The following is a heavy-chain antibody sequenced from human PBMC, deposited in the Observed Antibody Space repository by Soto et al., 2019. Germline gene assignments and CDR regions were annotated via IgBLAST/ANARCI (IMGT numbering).Heavy chain of an antibody. J-gene: IGHJ4*02. D-gene: IGHD3-3*01. CDR3: ARAYYDFWSGYYREYFDY. CDR1: GFTFDDYA. Sequence: ESGGGLVQPGRSLRLSCAASGFTFDDYAMHWVRQAPGKGLEWVSGISWNSGSIGYADSVKGRFTISRDNAKNSLYLQMNSLRAEDTALYYCARAYYDFWSGYYREYFDYWGQGTLVTVSS. CDR2: ISWNSGSI. V-gene: IGHV3-9*01.